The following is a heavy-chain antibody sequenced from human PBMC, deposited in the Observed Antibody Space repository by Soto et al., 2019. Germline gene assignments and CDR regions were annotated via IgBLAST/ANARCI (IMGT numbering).Heavy chain of an antibody. V-gene: IGHV1-18*01. CDR3: ASPSIAAASPTTSAMDV. CDR2: ISAYNGNT. Sequence: GASVKVSCKASGYTFTSYGISWVRQAPGQGLEWMGWISAYNGNTNYAQKLQGRVTMTTDTSTSTAYMELRSLRSDDTAVYYCASPSIAAASPTTSAMDVWGQGTTVTVPS. CDR1: GYTFTSYG. D-gene: IGHD6-13*01. J-gene: IGHJ6*02.